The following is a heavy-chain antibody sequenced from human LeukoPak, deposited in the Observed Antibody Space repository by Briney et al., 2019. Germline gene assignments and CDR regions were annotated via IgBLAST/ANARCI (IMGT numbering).Heavy chain of an antibody. CDR1: GFTFTNYA. D-gene: IGHD3-10*01. CDR3: AKGVGEIYYYYYMDV. V-gene: IGHV3-23*01. Sequence: GGSLRLSCAASGFTFTNYAMSWVRQAPGKGLEWVSGISGGGGSTYYADSVTGRFTISRDRSTSPLYLHMNSLRGEDTAVYYCAKGVGEIYYYYYMDVWGKGTTVTVSS. J-gene: IGHJ6*03. CDR2: ISGGGGST.